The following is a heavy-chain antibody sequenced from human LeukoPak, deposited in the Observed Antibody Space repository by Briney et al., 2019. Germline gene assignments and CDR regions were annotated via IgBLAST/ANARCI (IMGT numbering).Heavy chain of an antibody. J-gene: IGHJ4*02. Sequence: GGSLRLSCAASGFTVSSNSISWVRQAPGKGLEWVSVIYDGGSTYHTDSVKGRFSISRDNSKNTLYLQMSSLRAEDTAVYYCVKDLGMVATVGYWGQGTLVTVSS. CDR3: VKDLGMVATVGY. V-gene: IGHV3-66*01. D-gene: IGHD5-12*01. CDR1: GFTVSSNS. CDR2: IYDGGST.